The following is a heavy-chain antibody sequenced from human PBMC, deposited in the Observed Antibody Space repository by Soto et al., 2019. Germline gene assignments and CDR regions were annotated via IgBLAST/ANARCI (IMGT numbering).Heavy chain of an antibody. CDR2: IKSKTDGGTT. CDR3: TTDLSGTPVTTGFDY. D-gene: IGHD4-17*01. J-gene: IGHJ4*02. CDR1: GVTFSNAW. Sequence: GGSLRLSCAASGVTFSNAWMSWVRQAPGKGLEWVGHIKSKTDGGTTDYAAPVKGRFTISRDDSKNTLYLQMNSLKTEDTAVYYCTTDLSGTPVTTGFDYWGQGTLVTVSS. V-gene: IGHV3-15*01.